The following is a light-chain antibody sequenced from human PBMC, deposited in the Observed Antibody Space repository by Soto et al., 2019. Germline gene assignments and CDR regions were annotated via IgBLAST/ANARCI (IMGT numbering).Light chain of an antibody. CDR3: CSYATGGTYV. Sequence: QSALTQPASVSGSPGQSITISCTGTNSDVGRFNLVSWYQHHPDKAPKLMIFAVTKRPSGVSNRYSGSKSGNTASLTISGLQAEDEADYYCCSYATGGTYVFGTGTKLTVL. CDR1: NSDVGRFNL. J-gene: IGLJ1*01. CDR2: AVT. V-gene: IGLV2-23*02.